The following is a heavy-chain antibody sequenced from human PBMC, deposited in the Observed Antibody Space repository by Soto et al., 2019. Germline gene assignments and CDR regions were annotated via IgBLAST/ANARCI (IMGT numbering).Heavy chain of an antibody. D-gene: IGHD4-17*01. CDR2: IKQDGSEK. V-gene: IGHV3-7*01. CDR1: GFTFSSYW. Sequence: GGSLRLSCAASGFTFSSYWMSWVRQAPGKGLEWVANIKQDGSEKYYVDSVKGRFTISRDNAKNSLYLQMNSLRAEDTAVYYCAREFLRGYDYGDYGDAFDIWGQGTMVTVSS. CDR3: AREFLRGYDYGDYGDAFDI. J-gene: IGHJ3*02.